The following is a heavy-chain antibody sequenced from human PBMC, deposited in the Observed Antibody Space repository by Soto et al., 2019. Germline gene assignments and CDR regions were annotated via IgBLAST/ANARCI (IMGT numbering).Heavy chain of an antibody. D-gene: IGHD6-19*01. CDR1: GYTFTSYA. V-gene: IGHV1-3*01. J-gene: IGHJ5*02. CDR3: ARIYSSGWYGDWFDP. CDR2: INAGNGNT. Sequence: QVQLVQSWAEVKKPGASVKVSCKASGYTFTSYAMHWVRQAPGQRLEWMGWINAGNGNTKYSQKFQGRVTITRDTSASTAYMGLSRLRSEDTAVYYCARIYSSGWYGDWFDPWGQGTLVTVSS.